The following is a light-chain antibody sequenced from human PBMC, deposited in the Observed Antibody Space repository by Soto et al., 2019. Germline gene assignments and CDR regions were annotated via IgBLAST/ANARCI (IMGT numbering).Light chain of an antibody. V-gene: IGLV2-23*01. J-gene: IGLJ1*01. Sequence: QSMLTQPASVSGSPGQSIAISCTGTSSDVGSYNSVSWYQQHPGKAPKLMIYEGSKRPSGVSDRFSGSKSGNTASLTISGLQAEDEADYYCCSYAGNPYVFGTGTKVTVL. CDR1: SSDVGSYNS. CDR2: EGS. CDR3: CSYAGNPYV.